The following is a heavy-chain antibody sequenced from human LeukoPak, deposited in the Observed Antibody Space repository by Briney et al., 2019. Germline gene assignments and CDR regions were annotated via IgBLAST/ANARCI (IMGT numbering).Heavy chain of an antibody. CDR2: MHGGGST. D-gene: IGHD3-22*01. CDR1: GFTVSDNY. V-gene: IGHV3-53*01. CDR3: AREYYYDSSYFDY. Sequence: GGSLRLSCAASGFTVSDNYMSWVRQAPGKGLEWVSLMHGGGSTYYADSVKGRFTMSRDNSKNTLYLQMNSLRAEDTAVYYCAREYYYDSSYFDYWGQGTLVTVSS. J-gene: IGHJ4*02.